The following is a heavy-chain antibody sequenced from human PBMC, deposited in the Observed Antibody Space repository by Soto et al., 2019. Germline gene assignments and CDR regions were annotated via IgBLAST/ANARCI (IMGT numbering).Heavy chain of an antibody. J-gene: IGHJ4*02. CDR2: IYYSGYT. V-gene: IGHV4-59*01. D-gene: IGHD1-26*01. CDR3: ARGLATTEIDY. CDR1: GGSMSSYY. Sequence: SETLSLTCTVSGGSMSSYYWSWIRQPPGKGLEWIGYIYYSGYTNYNPSLKSRVTISVDTSKNQFPLKLSSVTAADTAVYFCARGLATTEIDYWGQGTLVTVSS.